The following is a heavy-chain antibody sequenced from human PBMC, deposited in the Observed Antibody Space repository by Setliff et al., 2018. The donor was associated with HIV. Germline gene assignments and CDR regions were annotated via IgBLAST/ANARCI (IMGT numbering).Heavy chain of an antibody. D-gene: IGHD3-16*01. CDR2: IKQDGSEK. J-gene: IGHJ4*02. CDR1: GFTFSTYW. CDR3: ARSFWGLWEVFDC. Sequence: GGSLRLSCAASGFTFSTYWMIWVRQAPGKGLEWVAKIKQDGSEKYYVDSVKGRFTISRDNAKNSLYLQMNSLRAEDTAVYYCARSFWGLWEVFDCWGQGTLVTVSS. V-gene: IGHV3-7*01.